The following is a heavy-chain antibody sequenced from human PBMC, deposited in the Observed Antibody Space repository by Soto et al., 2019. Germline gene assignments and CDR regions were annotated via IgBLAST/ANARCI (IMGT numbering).Heavy chain of an antibody. V-gene: IGHV3-15*07. CDR1: GFTLKNAW. J-gene: IGHJ6*02. CDR3: AKHLRGPRTGGMDV. CDR2: IKRESDGGTT. Sequence: PGGSLRLSCAASGFTLKNAWMNWVRQAPGKGLEWVGRIKRESDGGTTDYAAPVRGRFTISRDNSKNTLYLQMNSLRAEDTAVYYCAKHLRGPRTGGMDVWGQGTTVTVSS. D-gene: IGHD2-8*02.